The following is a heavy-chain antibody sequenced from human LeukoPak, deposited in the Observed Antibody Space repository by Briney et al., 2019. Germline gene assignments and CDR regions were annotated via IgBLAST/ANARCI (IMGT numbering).Heavy chain of an antibody. CDR2: ISAYNGNK. V-gene: IGHV1-18*01. CDR3: ARGNSDASSWYNI. J-gene: IGHJ3*02. CDR1: GYTFTSYG. Sequence: ASVKVSCKASGYTFTSYGISWVRQAPGQGLEWVGWISAYNGNKKYAQKFQGRVTMTTDTSTSTAYMELRSLRSDDTAVYYCARGNSDASSWYNIWGQGTMVTVSS. D-gene: IGHD6-13*01.